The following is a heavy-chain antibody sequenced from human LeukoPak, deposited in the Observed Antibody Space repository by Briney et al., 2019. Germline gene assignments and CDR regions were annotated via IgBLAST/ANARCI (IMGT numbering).Heavy chain of an antibody. CDR1: GYTFTSYY. CDR3: ARDSGLFPFDY. J-gene: IGHJ4*02. CDR2: INPSGGST. D-gene: IGHD3-10*01. Sequence: ASVKVSCKASGYTFTSYYMHWVRQAPGQGLEWMGIINPSGGSTSYAQKFQGRVTMTRDTSTSTVYMELSSLRSDDTAVYYCARDSGLFPFDYWGQGTLVTVSS. V-gene: IGHV1-46*01.